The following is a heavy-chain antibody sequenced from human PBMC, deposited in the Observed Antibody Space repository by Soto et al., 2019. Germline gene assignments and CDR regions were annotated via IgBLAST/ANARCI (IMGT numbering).Heavy chain of an antibody. V-gene: IGHV4-39*01. CDR3: ASPHGASAMYYLDY. D-gene: IGHD3-10*01. CDR2: FHYSGST. CDR1: GGSISSSSHY. J-gene: IGHJ4*02. Sequence: SETLSLTCTVSGGSISSSSHYWGWIRQPPGKGLEWIGSFHYSGSTYYSPSLRSRVTISVDTSKNQFSLKLSSVTAADTAVYYWASPHGASAMYYLDYWRQGTLVTVSS.